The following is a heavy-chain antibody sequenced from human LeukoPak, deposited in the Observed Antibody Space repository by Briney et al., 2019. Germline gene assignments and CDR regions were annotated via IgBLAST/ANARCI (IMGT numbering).Heavy chain of an antibody. J-gene: IGHJ4*02. Sequence: GGSLRLSCAASRFTFSIYWMSWVRQAPGKALEWVANINQGGSETYYVDSVEGRFTISRDNAKDSLYLQMNSLRAEDTAVYYCARAASTGTVDYWGQGTLVTVSS. V-gene: IGHV3-7*01. D-gene: IGHD6-13*01. CDR3: ARAASTGTVDY. CDR1: RFTFSIYW. CDR2: INQGGSET.